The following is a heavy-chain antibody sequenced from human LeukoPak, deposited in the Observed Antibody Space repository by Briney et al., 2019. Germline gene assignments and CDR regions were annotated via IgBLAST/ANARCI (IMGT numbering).Heavy chain of an antibody. CDR3: ARDSDYYDSSGYDKRGFDP. J-gene: IGHJ5*02. D-gene: IGHD3-22*01. CDR2: ITDDGYNT. CDR1: GFTFSAFA. V-gene: IGHV3-23*01. Sequence: GGSLRLSCAASGFTFSAFAMTWVRQAPGKGLEWVSTITDDGYNTYSADSVKGRITFSRDNSKNTLYLQMNSLRAEDTAVYYCARDSDYYDSSGYDKRGFDPWGQGTLVTVSS.